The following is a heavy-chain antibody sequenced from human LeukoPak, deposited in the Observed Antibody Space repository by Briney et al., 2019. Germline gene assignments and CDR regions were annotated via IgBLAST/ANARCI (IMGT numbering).Heavy chain of an antibody. D-gene: IGHD1-7*01. V-gene: IGHV3-15*07. CDR2: IKSKTDGETS. CDR1: GLTFSNAW. Sequence: GGSLRLSCGVSGLTFSNAWMNWVRQAPGKGLEWAGRIKSKTDGETSDYAASVKGRFTISRDDSKNTLYLQMNSLKIEDTAVYYCSKLHPDDYWGQGTLVTVSS. J-gene: IGHJ4*02. CDR3: SKLHPDDY.